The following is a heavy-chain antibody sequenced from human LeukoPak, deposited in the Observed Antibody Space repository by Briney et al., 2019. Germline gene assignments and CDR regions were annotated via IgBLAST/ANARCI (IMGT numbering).Heavy chain of an antibody. Sequence: ASVKVSCKASGYTFTSYGISWVRQAPGQGLEWMGWISAYNGNTNYAQKFQGRVTMTRDTSISTAYMELSRLRSDDTAVYYCARGGHSTSCEAWGQGTLVTVSS. CDR3: ARGGHSTSCEA. CDR2: ISAYNGNT. CDR1: GYTFTSYG. D-gene: IGHD2-2*01. V-gene: IGHV1-18*01. J-gene: IGHJ4*02.